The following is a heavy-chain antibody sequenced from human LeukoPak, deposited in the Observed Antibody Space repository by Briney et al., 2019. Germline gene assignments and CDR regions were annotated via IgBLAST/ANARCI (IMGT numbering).Heavy chain of an antibody. V-gene: IGHV4-59*08. J-gene: IGHJ5*02. Sequence: SETLSLTCTVSGGSVSGFYWSWIRQPPGKGLVWIGYIYYTGITNYNPSLKNRVTISVDRSKNQFSLILNSVTAADTAMYYCAGLHFAAAEEFGPWGPGALVTVSS. D-gene: IGHD6-25*01. CDR1: GGSVSGFY. CDR3: AGLHFAAAEEFGP. CDR2: IYYTGIT.